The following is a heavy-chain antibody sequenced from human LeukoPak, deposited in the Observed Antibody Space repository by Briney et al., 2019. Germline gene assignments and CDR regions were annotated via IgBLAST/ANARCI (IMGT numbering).Heavy chain of an antibody. CDR3: ARDRVVLLWFGELLDYYYYGMDV. V-gene: IGHV4-30-4*01. CDR2: IYYSGGT. D-gene: IGHD3-10*01. Sequence: SETLSLTCTVSGGSISSGDYYWSWIRQPPGKGLEWIGYIYYSGGTYYNPSLKSRVTISVDTSKNQFSLKLSSVTAADTAVYYCARDRVVLLWFGELLDYYYYGMDVWGQGTTVTVSS. J-gene: IGHJ6*02. CDR1: GGSISSGDYY.